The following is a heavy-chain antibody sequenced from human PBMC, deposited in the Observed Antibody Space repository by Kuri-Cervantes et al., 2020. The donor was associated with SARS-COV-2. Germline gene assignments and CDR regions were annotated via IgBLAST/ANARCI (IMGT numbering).Heavy chain of an antibody. CDR3: ARGYTIFGVVGYFDL. Sequence: ASVQVSCKASGYTFTGYYMHWVRQAPGQGLEWTGWINPNSGGTNYAQKFQGRVTMTRDTSISTAYMELSRLRSDDTAVYYCARGYTIFGVVGYFDLWGRGTLVTVSS. CDR1: GYTFTGYY. J-gene: IGHJ2*01. V-gene: IGHV1-2*02. CDR2: INPNSGGT. D-gene: IGHD3-3*01.